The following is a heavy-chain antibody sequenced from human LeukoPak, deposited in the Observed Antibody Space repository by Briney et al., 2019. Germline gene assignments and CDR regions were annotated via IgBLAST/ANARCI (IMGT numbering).Heavy chain of an antibody. Sequence: GGSLRLSYAASGFTFSSYAMRWVRQAPGQGLEWVSAISGSGGSTYYADPVKGRFTISRDNFKNTLYLQMNSLRAGDTAVYYCAKDSSADGSYAFFDYWGQGTLVTVSS. CDR1: GFTFSSYA. V-gene: IGHV3-23*01. CDR3: AKDSSADGSYAFFDY. CDR2: ISGSGGST. J-gene: IGHJ4*02. D-gene: IGHD1-26*01.